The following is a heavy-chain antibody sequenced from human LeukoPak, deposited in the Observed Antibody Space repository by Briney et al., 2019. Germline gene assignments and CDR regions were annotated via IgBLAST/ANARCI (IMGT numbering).Heavy chain of an antibody. V-gene: IGHV4-39*07. CDR3: ARGRVGATPGAFDI. Sequence: KTSETLSLTCTVSGGSISSSSYYWGWVRQPPGKGLEWIGSIYYSGSTYYNPSLKGRVTISVDTSKNQFSLKLSSVTAADAAVYYCARGRVGATPGAFDIWGQGTMVTVSS. D-gene: IGHD1-26*01. CDR1: GGSISSSSYY. CDR2: IYYSGST. J-gene: IGHJ3*02.